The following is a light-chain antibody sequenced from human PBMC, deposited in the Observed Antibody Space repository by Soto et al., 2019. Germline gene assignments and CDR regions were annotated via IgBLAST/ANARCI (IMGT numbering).Light chain of an antibody. CDR3: FQGLQTPPIT. V-gene: IGKV2-28*01. CDR2: LGS. Sequence: DSVLTQSPLSLPVIPGEPASISCRSSQSLQYSNGYNYLDWYFQKPGQSPQLLISLGSTRASGVPDRFSGSGSGTDFTLKISRVEADDVGVYYCFQGLQTPPITFGQGTRLEIK. J-gene: IGKJ5*01. CDR1: QSLQYSNGYNY.